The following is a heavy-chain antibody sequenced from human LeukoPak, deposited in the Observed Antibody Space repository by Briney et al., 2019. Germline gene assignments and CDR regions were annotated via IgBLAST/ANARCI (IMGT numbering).Heavy chain of an antibody. CDR3: AKNVMVKRYIDY. D-gene: IGHD5-18*01. CDR2: ISGSGRTI. Sequence: GGSMRLSCAASGFILNNHAMTWVRQAPGKGLQWISVISGSGRTIEYEDSVKGRFTISRDNSKNTVSLQMNNLRVEDTAIYYCAKNVMVKRYIDYWGRATPVTVSS. CDR1: GFILNNHA. J-gene: IGHJ4*02. V-gene: IGHV3-23*01.